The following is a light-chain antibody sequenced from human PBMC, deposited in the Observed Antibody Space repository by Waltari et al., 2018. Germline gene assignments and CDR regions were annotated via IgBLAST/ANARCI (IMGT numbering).Light chain of an antibody. CDR2: DVT. J-gene: IGLJ1*01. Sequence: QSALTQPRSVSGSPGQSVTISCPGTSSDVVSYNYVSWSQQYPGKAPKLMIYDVTKRPSGVPDRFSGSKSGNTASLTISGLQAEDEADYHCCSFAGTYYVFGTGTEVTVL. CDR3: CSFAGTYYV. V-gene: IGLV2-11*01. CDR1: SSDVVSYNY.